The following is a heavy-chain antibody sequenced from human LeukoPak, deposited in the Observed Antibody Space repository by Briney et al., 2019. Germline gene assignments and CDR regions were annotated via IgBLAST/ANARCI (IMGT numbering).Heavy chain of an antibody. D-gene: IGHD6-19*01. J-gene: IGHJ4*02. V-gene: IGHV4-39*01. CDR1: GGSISSSSYY. CDR3: ARGSVQHSSGLLDY. Sequence: SETLSLTCTVSGGSISSSSYYWGWIRQPPRKGLEWIGSIYYSGSTYYNPSLKSRVTISVDTSKNQFSLKLSSVTAADTAVYYCARGSVQHSSGLLDYWGQGTLVTVSS. CDR2: IYYSGST.